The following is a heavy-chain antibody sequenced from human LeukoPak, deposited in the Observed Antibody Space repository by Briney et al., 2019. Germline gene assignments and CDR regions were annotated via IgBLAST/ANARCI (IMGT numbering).Heavy chain of an antibody. J-gene: IGHJ3*02. Sequence: QPSETLSLACTVSGGSVRSGSYYWSWIRQPPGKGLEWVSATRGGGSGTHYADSVKGRFTISRDSSNNTLSLQMNSLRAEDTAVYFCAKDPGLDAFDIWGQGTMVTVSS. CDR3: AKDPGLDAFDI. V-gene: IGHV3-23*01. CDR2: TRGGGSGT. D-gene: IGHD3-22*01. CDR1: GGSVRSGSYY.